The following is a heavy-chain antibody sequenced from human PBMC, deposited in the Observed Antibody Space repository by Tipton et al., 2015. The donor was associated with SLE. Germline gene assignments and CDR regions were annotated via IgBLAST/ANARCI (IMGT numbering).Heavy chain of an antibody. CDR2: IYYSGST. V-gene: IGHV4-39*07. Sequence: TLSLTCTVSGGSISSSSYYWGWIRQSPGKGLEWIGSIYYSGSTYYNPSLKSRVTVSADTSKNQFSLKLRSVTAADTAVYYCARNVGRYLYYMDVWGKGTTVNVSS. J-gene: IGHJ6*03. CDR1: GGSISSSSYY. CDR3: ARNVGRYLYYMDV. D-gene: IGHD3-9*01.